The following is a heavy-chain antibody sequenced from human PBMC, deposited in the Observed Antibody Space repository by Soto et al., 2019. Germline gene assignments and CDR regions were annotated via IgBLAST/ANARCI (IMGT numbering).Heavy chain of an antibody. J-gene: IGHJ4*02. Sequence: EVQLVESGGGLVQPGGSLRLSCAASGFTFSNDWMHWVRQAAGKGLVWVSRINMDGSSTNYADSVKGRFTISRDNAKNTLHLQMNSLRVDDTAIYFCARGPRGVYGNDYWGQGALVTVSS. D-gene: IGHD2-8*02. CDR2: INMDGSST. V-gene: IGHV3-74*01. CDR1: GFTFSNDW. CDR3: ARGPRGVYGNDY.